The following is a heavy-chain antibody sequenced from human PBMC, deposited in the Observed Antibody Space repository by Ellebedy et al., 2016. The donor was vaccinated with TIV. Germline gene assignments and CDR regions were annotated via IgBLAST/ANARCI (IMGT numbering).Heavy chain of an antibody. CDR3: ARLQSAGFVYYFDY. J-gene: IGHJ4*02. V-gene: IGHV4-59*08. D-gene: IGHD3-9*01. Sequence: GLEWIGYIYNTGTTNYNPSLKSRVTISVDASKSQFSLNLSSVTAADTAVFYCARLQSAGFVYYFDYWGQGTLVTVSS. CDR2: IYNTGTT.